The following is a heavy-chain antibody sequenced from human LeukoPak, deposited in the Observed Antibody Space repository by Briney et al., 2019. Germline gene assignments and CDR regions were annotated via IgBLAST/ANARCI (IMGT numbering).Heavy chain of an antibody. CDR3: AKETPNTGWFDP. CDR1: GHTFTTYY. J-gene: IGHJ5*02. Sequence: ASVKVSCKASGHTFTTYYVHLVRQAPGQGLEWMGVINPSGDGTNYPQRFQGRVTLTRDTSTSTVYMELSSLRSEDTTIYYCAKETPNTGWFDPWGQGTLVTVSS. V-gene: IGHV1-46*01. D-gene: IGHD1-14*01. CDR2: INPSGDGT.